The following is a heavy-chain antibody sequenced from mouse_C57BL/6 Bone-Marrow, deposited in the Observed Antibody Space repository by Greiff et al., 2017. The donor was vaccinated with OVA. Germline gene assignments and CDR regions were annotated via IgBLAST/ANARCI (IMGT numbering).Heavy chain of an antibody. Sequence: QVQLKQSGAELARPGASVKLSCKASGYTFTSYGISWVKQRTGQGLEWIGEIYPRSGNTYYNEKFKGKATLTADKSSSTAYMELRSLTSEDSAVYFCAREGQLRLRKVFDYWGQGTTLTVSS. V-gene: IGHV1-81*01. J-gene: IGHJ2*01. CDR1: GYTFTSYG. CDR2: IYPRSGNT. D-gene: IGHD3-2*02. CDR3: AREGQLRLRKVFDY.